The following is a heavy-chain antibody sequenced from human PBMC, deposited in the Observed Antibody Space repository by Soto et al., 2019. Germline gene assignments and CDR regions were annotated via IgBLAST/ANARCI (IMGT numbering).Heavy chain of an antibody. J-gene: IGHJ6*02. D-gene: IGHD3-9*01. CDR3: ARGLGVMGYDMLTGRRYYYYGMDV. CDR1: GGSFSGYY. CDR2: INHSGST. V-gene: IGHV4-34*01. Sequence: SETLSLTCAVYGGSFSGYYWSWIRQPPGKGLEWIGEINHSGSTNYNPSLKSRVTISVDTSKNQFSLKLSSVTAADTAVYYCARGLGVMGYDMLTGRRYYYYGMDVWGQGTTVTVSS.